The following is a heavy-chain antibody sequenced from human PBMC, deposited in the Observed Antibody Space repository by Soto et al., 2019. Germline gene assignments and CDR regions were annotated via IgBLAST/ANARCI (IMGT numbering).Heavy chain of an antibody. Sequence: QVQLQESGPGLVKPSGTLSLTCAVSGGSFTSNNWWTWVRQPPGQGLEWLGTIDRTGSTNYNTSLKRRATISLDKSENQFSPKVPSLTAADTAVYYCASRDPGTSVADWGQGTLVTVSS. CDR3: ASRDPGTSVAD. D-gene: IGHD1-7*01. J-gene: IGHJ4*02. CDR2: IDRTGST. V-gene: IGHV4-4*02. CDR1: GGSFTSNNW.